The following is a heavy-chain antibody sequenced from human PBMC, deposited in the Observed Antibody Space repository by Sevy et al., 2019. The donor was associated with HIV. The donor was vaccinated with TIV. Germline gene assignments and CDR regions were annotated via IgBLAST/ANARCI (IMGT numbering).Heavy chain of an antibody. D-gene: IGHD1-1*01. J-gene: IGHJ1*01. CDR1: GFTFSDYS. CDR2: ISYEGSNK. Sequence: GESLKISCVASGFTFSDYSMHWVRQAPGKGLEWVATISYEGSNKHYADSVKGRFTLSRDNSKNSLFLQMNSLRAEDTAVYYCALERLSSNVAEYFQNWGQGTLVTVSS. V-gene: IGHV3-30-3*01. CDR3: ALERLSSNVAEYFQN.